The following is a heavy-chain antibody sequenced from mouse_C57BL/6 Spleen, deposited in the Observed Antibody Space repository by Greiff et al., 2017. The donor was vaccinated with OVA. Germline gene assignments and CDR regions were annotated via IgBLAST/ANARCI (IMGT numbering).Heavy chain of an antibody. J-gene: IGHJ3*01. CDR1: GYTFTDYE. D-gene: IGHD2-1*01. V-gene: IGHV1-15*01. CDR2: IDPETGGT. Sequence: QVQLQQSGAELVRPGASVTLSCKASGYTFTDYEMHWVKQTPVHGLEWIGAIDPETGGTAYNQKFKGKAILTADKSSSTAYMELRSLTSEDSAVYYCTNGNYPPWFAYWGQGTLVTVSA. CDR3: TNGNYPPWFAY.